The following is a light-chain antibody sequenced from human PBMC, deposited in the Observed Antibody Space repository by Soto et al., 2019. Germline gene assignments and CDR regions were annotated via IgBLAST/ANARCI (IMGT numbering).Light chain of an antibody. Sequence: EIVLTQSPGTLSLSPGERATLSCRASQSVSSSYLAWYQQKPGQASRLLIYGASSRATVIPDRFSGSGSGTDFTLTISRREPEDFAVYYCQQYGSSPLYTFGQGTKLEIK. CDR2: GAS. J-gene: IGKJ2*01. CDR3: QQYGSSPLYT. CDR1: QSVSSSY. V-gene: IGKV3-20*01.